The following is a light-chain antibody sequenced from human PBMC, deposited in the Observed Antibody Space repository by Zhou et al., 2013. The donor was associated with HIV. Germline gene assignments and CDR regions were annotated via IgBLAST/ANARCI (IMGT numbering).Light chain of an antibody. CDR3: QQYATSPFLT. CDR2: GSS. V-gene: IGKV3-20*01. Sequence: EIVLTQSPATLSLSPGERATLSCRASQSVSSNYLAWYQQKPGQAPRLLIYGSSSRATGIPDRFTGSGSGTDFSLTISILEPEDFAVYYCQQYATSPFLTFGQGTKVESK. CDR1: QSVSSNY. J-gene: IGKJ1*01.